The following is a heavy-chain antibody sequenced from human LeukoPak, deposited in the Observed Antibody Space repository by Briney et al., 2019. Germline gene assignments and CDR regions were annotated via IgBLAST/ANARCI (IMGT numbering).Heavy chain of an antibody. Sequence: GGSLRLSCTASGFTFGDYAMSWFRQAPGKGPEWVANIRQDESERYFADSVKGRFTISRDNAKKSVYLHMSSLRAEDTALYYCARVEWQQLTGGDIFDYWGQGTLVTVSS. CDR1: GFTFGDYA. D-gene: IGHD6-13*01. J-gene: IGHJ4*02. CDR2: IRQDESER. V-gene: IGHV3-7*01. CDR3: ARVEWQQLTGGDIFDY.